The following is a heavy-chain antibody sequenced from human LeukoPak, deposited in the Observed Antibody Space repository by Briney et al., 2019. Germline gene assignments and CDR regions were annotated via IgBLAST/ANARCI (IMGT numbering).Heavy chain of an antibody. CDR2: IYHTGTT. V-gene: IGHV4-38-2*02. Sequence: ASETLSLTCTVSGNSISSGYYWGWIRQPPGKGLEWIGIIYHTGTTYYNSSLKSRVTISVDTSKNQFSLKLNFVTAADTAVYYCARADYSSTWSHDYYYMDVWGKGTTVTVSS. CDR3: ARADYSSTWSHDYYYMDV. D-gene: IGHD6-13*01. CDR1: GNSISSGYY. J-gene: IGHJ6*03.